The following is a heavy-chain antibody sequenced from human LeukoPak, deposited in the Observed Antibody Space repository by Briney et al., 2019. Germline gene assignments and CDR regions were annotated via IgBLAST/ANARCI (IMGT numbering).Heavy chain of an antibody. D-gene: IGHD1-26*01. V-gene: IGHV1-2*02. Sequence: ASVKVSCKASGYTFTGYYMHWVRQAPGQGLEWMGWINPNSGGTNYAQKFQGRVTMTRDTSISTAYMELSRLRSDDTAVYYCARGLKYSGSYADYWGQGTLVTVSS. CDR2: INPNSGGT. CDR1: GYTFTGYY. CDR3: ARGLKYSGSYADY. J-gene: IGHJ4*02.